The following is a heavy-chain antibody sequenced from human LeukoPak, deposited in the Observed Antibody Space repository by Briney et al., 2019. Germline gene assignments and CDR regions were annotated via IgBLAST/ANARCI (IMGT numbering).Heavy chain of an antibody. J-gene: IGHJ5*02. CDR3: ARIRFEDSSGYGLPWFDP. CDR2: ISAYNGNT. Sequence: ASVKVSCKASGYTFTSYGISWVRQAPGQGLEWMGWISAYNGNTNYAQKLQDRVTMTTDTSTSTAYMELRSLRSDDTAVYYCARIRFEDSSGYGLPWFDPWGQGTLVTVSS. V-gene: IGHV1-18*01. D-gene: IGHD3-22*01. CDR1: GYTFTSYG.